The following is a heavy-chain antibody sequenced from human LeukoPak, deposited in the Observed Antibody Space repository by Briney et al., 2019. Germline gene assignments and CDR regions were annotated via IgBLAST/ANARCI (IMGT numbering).Heavy chain of an antibody. J-gene: IGHJ4*02. Sequence: PGGSLRLSCAASGSTFDDYAMHWVRHAPGKGLEWVSGISWNSGSIGYADSVKGRFTISRDNAKNSLYLQMNSLRAEDTALYYCARDRRHRNDYLDYWGQGTLVTVSA. V-gene: IGHV3-9*01. CDR2: ISWNSGSI. CDR3: ARDRRHRNDYLDY. CDR1: GSTFDDYA.